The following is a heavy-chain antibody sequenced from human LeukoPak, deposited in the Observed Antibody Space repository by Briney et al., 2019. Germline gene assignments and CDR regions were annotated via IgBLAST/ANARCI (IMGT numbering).Heavy chain of an antibody. V-gene: IGHV3-23*01. CDR2: ISGSGGRT. J-gene: IGHJ4*02. CDR1: GLTFSSYD. D-gene: IGHD2-15*01. CDR3: AKGGNSFDY. Sequence: GGSLRLSCAVSGLTFSSYDMSWVRQAPGKGLEWVSGISGSGGRTDYADSVKGRFSISRDYSKNTLYLQMNSLRAEDTAVYYCAKGGNSFDYWGQGTLVTVSS.